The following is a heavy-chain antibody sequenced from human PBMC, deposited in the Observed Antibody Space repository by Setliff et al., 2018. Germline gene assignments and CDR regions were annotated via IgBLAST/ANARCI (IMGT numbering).Heavy chain of an antibody. V-gene: IGHV1-18*01. CDR3: ATEKFPGDWGDY. CDR2: ISVYNGKT. J-gene: IGHJ4*02. CDR1: GYTFTSYG. Sequence: ASVKVSCKASGYTFTSYGISWVRQAPGQGLEWMGWISVYNGKTKYAQKFQGRVTMTTVTSTRTAYMEVTSLRSDDTAVYYCATEKFPGDWGDYWGQGTLVTVSS. D-gene: IGHD2-21*01.